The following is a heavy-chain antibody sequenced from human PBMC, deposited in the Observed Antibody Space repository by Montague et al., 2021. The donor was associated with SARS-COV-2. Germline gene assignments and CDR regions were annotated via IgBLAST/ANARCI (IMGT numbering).Heavy chain of an antibody. Sequence: SETLSLTCTVSGGSITSSSYYWGWIRQPPGKGLEWIGSIYYSGSTYYNPSLKSRVTISVDTSKNQFSLKLSSVTAADTAVYYCARQSVNYYDSSCYPFDYWGQGTLVTVSS. CDR2: IYYSGST. D-gene: IGHD3-22*01. J-gene: IGHJ4*02. CDR1: GGSITSSSYY. CDR3: ARQSVNYYDSSCYPFDY. V-gene: IGHV4-39*01.